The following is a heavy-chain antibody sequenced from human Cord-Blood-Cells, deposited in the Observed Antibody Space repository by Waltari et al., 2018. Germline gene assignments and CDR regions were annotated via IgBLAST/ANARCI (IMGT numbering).Heavy chain of an antibody. Sequence: QVQLVQSGAEVKTPGASVTVSCKVSGYTLTELSLPWVRQAPGKGLEWMGGFDPEDGETIYAQKFQGRVTMTEDTTTDTAYMELSSLRSEDTAVYYCATDSSSWYGYKYFDLWGRGTLVTVSS. CDR1: GYTLTELS. CDR3: ATDSSSWYGYKYFDL. V-gene: IGHV1-24*01. J-gene: IGHJ2*01. D-gene: IGHD6-13*01. CDR2: FDPEDGET.